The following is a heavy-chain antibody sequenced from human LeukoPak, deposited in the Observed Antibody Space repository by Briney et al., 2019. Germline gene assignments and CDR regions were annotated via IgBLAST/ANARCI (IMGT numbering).Heavy chain of an antibody. CDR1: GYTFTGYY. D-gene: IGHD6-19*01. CDR2: INPNSGGT. J-gene: IGHJ3*02. V-gene: IGHV1-2*02. Sequence: ASVKVSCKASGYTFTGYYMHWARQAPGQGLEWMGWINPNSGGTNYAQKFQGRVTMTRDTSISTAYMELSRLRSDDTAMYYCARVRIAVAGAFDIWGQGTMVTVSS. CDR3: ARVRIAVAGAFDI.